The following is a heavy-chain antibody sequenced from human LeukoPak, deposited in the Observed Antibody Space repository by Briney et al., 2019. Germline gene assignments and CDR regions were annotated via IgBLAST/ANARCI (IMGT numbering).Heavy chain of an antibody. J-gene: IGHJ6*03. V-gene: IGHV4-34*01. CDR1: GGSFSGSY. D-gene: IGHD5-12*01. CDR3: ARGRGYSGYARGYYYYYMDV. CDR2: INHSGST. Sequence: SETLSLTCAIYGGSFSGSYWSWIRQPPGKGLEWIGEINHSGSTNYNPSLKSRVTISVDTSKNQFSLKLSSVTAADTAVYYCARGRGYSGYARGYYYYYMDVWGKGTTVTVSS.